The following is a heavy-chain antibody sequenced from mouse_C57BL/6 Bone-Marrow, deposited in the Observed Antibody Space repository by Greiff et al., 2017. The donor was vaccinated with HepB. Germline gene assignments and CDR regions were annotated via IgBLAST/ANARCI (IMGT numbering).Heavy chain of an antibody. CDR3: ARKVRFGITTDWYFDV. V-gene: IGHV1-72*01. Sequence: QVQLQQPGAELVKPGASVKLSCKASGYTFTSYWMHWVKQRPGRGLEWIGRIDPNSGGTKYNEKFKSKATLTVDKPSSTAYMQISSLTSEDSAVYYCARKVRFGITTDWYFDVWGTGTTVTVSS. D-gene: IGHD1-1*01. J-gene: IGHJ1*03. CDR1: GYTFTSYW. CDR2: IDPNSGGT.